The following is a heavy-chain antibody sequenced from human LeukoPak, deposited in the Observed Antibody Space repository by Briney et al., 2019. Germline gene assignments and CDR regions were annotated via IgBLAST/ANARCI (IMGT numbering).Heavy chain of an antibody. Sequence: ASVKVSCKASGYTFTSYGISWVRQAPGQGLEWMGWISAYNGNTNYAQKLQGRVTMTTDTSTSTAYMELRSLRSDDTAVYYCARDLKTGTVTLNWFDPWGQGTLVTVSS. D-gene: IGHD4-17*01. CDR1: GYTFTSYG. J-gene: IGHJ5*02. CDR2: ISAYNGNT. V-gene: IGHV1-18*01. CDR3: ARDLKTGTVTLNWFDP.